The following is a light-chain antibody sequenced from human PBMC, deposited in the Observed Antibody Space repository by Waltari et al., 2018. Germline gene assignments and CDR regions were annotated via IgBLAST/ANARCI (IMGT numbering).Light chain of an antibody. CDR2: EVS. J-gene: IGLJ3*02. CDR3: SSKGGSNNLA. CDR1: SSDVGSYTS. Sequence: QSALTQPPSASGSPGQSVTISCTGTSSDVGSYTSVSWFQQHPGKAPKLIIYEVSKRPSGVPDRCSGSKSGHTASLTVSGLQAEDEADYYCSSKGGSNNLAFGGGTKLTVL. V-gene: IGLV2-8*01.